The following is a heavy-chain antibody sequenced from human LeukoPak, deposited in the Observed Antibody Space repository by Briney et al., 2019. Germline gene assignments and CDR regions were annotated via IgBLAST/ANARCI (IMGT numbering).Heavy chain of an antibody. CDR3: AGGPGYLIDC. J-gene: IGHJ4*02. V-gene: IGHV3-7*01. CDR1: GFTFSRYW. Sequence: GGSLRLSCAASGFTFSRYWMSWVRQAPGKGLEWVANINEDGSEERYVGSVKGRLTISRDNAKNLLYLQMNSLRVEDTAVYYCAGGPGYLIDCWGQGTLVTVSS. CDR2: INEDGSEE. D-gene: IGHD2-15*01.